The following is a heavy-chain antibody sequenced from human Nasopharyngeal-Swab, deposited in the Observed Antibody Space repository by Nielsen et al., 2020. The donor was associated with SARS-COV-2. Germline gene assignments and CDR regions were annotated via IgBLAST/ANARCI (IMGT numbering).Heavy chain of an antibody. Sequence: LSLTCAASGFTFSSHAMHWVRQAPGKGLEWVAVISYDGSNKYYADSVKGRFTISRDNSKNTLYLQMNSLRAEDTAVYYCARGGLLELGFYWYFDLWGRGTLVTAPQ. CDR2: ISYDGSNK. V-gene: IGHV3-30-3*01. J-gene: IGHJ2*01. D-gene: IGHD2-21*02. CDR3: ARGGLLELGFYWYFDL. CDR1: GFTFSSHA.